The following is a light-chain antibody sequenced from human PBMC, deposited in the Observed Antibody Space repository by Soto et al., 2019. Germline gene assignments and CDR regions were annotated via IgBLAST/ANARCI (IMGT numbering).Light chain of an antibody. V-gene: IGLV2-14*01. CDR2: EVS. Sequence: QSALTQPASVSGFPGQSITISCTGTSSDVGTYNYVSWYQQHPGKGPKLMIYEVSNRPSGVSNRFSGSKSVNTASLTISGLQAEDEADYYCSSYTGSSTLVVFGGGTKLTVL. J-gene: IGLJ2*01. CDR1: SSDVGTYNY. CDR3: SSYTGSSTLVV.